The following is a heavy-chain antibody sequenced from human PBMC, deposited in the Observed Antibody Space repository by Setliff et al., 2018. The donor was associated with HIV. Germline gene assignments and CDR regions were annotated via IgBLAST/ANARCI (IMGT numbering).Heavy chain of an antibody. CDR3: ARHEAPWYYNDSSGPLLRGAFDI. J-gene: IGHJ3*02. V-gene: IGHV4-39*01. D-gene: IGHD3-22*01. CDR2: IYYSGST. Sequence: SETLSLTCTVSGGSISSSSYYWGWIRQPPGKGLEWIGSIYYSGSTYYNPSLKSRVTISVDTSKNQFSLRLSSVTAADTAVYYCARHEAPWYYNDSSGPLLRGAFDIWGQGTMVTVSS. CDR1: GGSISSSSYY.